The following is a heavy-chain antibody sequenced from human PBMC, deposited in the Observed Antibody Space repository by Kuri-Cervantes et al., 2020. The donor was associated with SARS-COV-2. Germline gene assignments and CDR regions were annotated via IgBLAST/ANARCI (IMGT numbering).Heavy chain of an antibody. D-gene: IGHD2-2*01. V-gene: IGHV7-4-1*02. CDR1: GYTFTSYA. J-gene: IGHJ5*02. CDR3: AREAVVVPAAIGGFDP. CDR2: INTNTGNP. Sequence: ASVKVSCKASGYTFTSYAMNWVRQAPGQGLEWMGWINTNTGNPTYAQGFTGRFVFSLDTSVSTAYLQISSLKAEDTAVYYCAREAVVVPAAIGGFDPWGQGTLVTVSS.